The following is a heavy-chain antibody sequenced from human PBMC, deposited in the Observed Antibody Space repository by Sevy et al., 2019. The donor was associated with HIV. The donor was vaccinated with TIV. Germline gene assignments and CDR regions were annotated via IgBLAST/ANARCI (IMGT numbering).Heavy chain of an antibody. CDR2: IKQDGSEK. Sequence: GGSLRLSCAASGFTFSSYWMSWVHQAPGKGLEWVANIKQDGSEKYYVDSVKGRFTISRDNAKNSLYLQMNSLRAEDTAVYYCARDSGDFWSGRPSGYFDYWGQGTLVTVSS. J-gene: IGHJ4*02. V-gene: IGHV3-7*01. CDR3: ARDSGDFWSGRPSGYFDY. CDR1: GFTFSSYW. D-gene: IGHD3-3*01.